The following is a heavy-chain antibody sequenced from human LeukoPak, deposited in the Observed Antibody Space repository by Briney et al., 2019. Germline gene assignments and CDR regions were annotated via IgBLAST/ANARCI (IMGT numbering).Heavy chain of an antibody. CDR2: IYYSGST. D-gene: IGHD6-13*01. Sequence: SDTLSLTCAVSGYSISSSNWWGGIRQPPGKGLEWIGYIYYSGSTYYNPSLKSRVTMSVDTSKNQFSLKLSSVTAVDTAVYYCASLGPSAASNYWGQGTLVTVPS. J-gene: IGHJ4*02. CDR3: ASLGPSAASNY. V-gene: IGHV4-28*01. CDR1: GYSISSSNW.